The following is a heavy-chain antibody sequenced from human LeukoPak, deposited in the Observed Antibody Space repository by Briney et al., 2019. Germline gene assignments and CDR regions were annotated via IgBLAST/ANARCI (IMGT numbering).Heavy chain of an antibody. CDR1: GYTFTSYY. J-gene: IGHJ3*02. CDR2: INPIGGST. V-gene: IGHV1-46*01. Sequence: ASVKVSCKASGYTFTSYYMHWVRQAPGQGLEWMAIINPIGGSTTYAQNFQGRVTMTRDMSTSTVYMELSSLRSDDTAVYYCARGRHYYDSSDYYYEGDAFDIWGQGTMVTVSS. D-gene: IGHD3-22*01. CDR3: ARGRHYYDSSDYYYEGDAFDI.